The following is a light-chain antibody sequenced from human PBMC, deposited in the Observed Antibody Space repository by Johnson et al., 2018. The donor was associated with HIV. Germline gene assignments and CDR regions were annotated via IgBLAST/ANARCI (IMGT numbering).Light chain of an antibody. V-gene: IGLV1-51*01. J-gene: IGLJ1*01. Sequence: QSVLTQPPSLSAAPGQTVTISCSGSSSNIGNNYVSWYQQLPGTAPKLLIYDNNKRPSGIPDRFSGSKSGTSATLGITGLQTGDEADYYCGTLDSSLSAGVFGTGTKVTVL. CDR2: DNN. CDR3: GTLDSSLSAGV. CDR1: SSNIGNNY.